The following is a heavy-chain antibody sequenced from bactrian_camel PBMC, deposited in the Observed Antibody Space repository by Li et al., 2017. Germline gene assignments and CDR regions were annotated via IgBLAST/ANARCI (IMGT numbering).Heavy chain of an antibody. CDR2: IYTGGGST. D-gene: IGHD1*01. J-gene: IGHJ4*01. V-gene: IGHV3S1*01. Sequence: HVQLVESGGGSVQTGGSLRLSCAASGYTLSGFCMGWVRQAPGKEREGVAAIYTGGGSTWYADSVKGRFTISQDNAKNTLYLQMNSLKPEDTAMYYCAALGIGVCAQGTQVTVS. CDR1: GYTLSGFC.